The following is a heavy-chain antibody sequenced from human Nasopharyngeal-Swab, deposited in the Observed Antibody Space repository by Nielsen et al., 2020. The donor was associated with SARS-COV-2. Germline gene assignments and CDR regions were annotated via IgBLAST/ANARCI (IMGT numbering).Heavy chain of an antibody. Sequence: SETLSLTCAVYGGSLSGASCSWIRQLPGKGLEWLGEIIHSGSTNYNPSLKSRVTISVDTSKNQFSLMLTSVTAADTAVYYCARGLRGIVPTGMKDKSSGRPKFAYYYYGMDVWGLGTTVTVSS. J-gene: IGHJ6*02. D-gene: IGHD6-19*01. V-gene: IGHV4-34*01. CDR3: ARGLRGIVPTGMKDKSSGRPKFAYYYYGMDV. CDR2: IIHSGST. CDR1: GGSLSGAS.